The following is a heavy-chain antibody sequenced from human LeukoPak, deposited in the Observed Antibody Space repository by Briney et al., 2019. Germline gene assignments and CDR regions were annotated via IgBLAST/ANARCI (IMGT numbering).Heavy chain of an antibody. Sequence: ASVKVSCKASGGTFISYAISWVRQAPGQGLEWMGGIIPIFGTANYAQKFQGRVTITADESTSTAYMELSSLRSEDTAVYYCVWSGGPHTHYYYYGMDVWGQGTTVTVSS. CDR2: IIPIFGTA. CDR1: GGTFISYA. V-gene: IGHV1-69*13. CDR3: VWSGGPHTHYYYYGMDV. D-gene: IGHD3-3*01. J-gene: IGHJ6*02.